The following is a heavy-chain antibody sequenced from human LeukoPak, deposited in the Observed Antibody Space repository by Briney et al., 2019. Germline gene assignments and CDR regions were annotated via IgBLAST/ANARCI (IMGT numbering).Heavy chain of an antibody. CDR1: GFTFSTYW. Sequence: GGSLRLSCAAYGFTFSTYWMSWVRQAPGKGLEWVANIKEDGSEKYYVDSVKGRFTISRDNAKNSLYLQMNGLRAEDTAVYYCARDSGLTTVTTYWDYWGQGTLVTVSS. CDR2: IKEDGSEK. D-gene: IGHD4-17*01. J-gene: IGHJ4*02. CDR3: ARDSGLTTVTTYWDY. V-gene: IGHV3-7*05.